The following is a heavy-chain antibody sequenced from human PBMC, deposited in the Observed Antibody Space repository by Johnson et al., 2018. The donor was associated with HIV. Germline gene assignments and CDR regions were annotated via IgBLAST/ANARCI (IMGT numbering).Heavy chain of an antibody. CDR1: GFTFSGYG. CDR3: ASRKEGAIDI. V-gene: IGHV3-30*03. J-gene: IGHJ3*02. Sequence: QVQLVESGGGVVQPGRSLRLSCAASGFTFSGYGMHWVRQAPGKGLEWVAVISYDGSNKYYADSVKGRFTISRDNSKNTLYLQRNSLRAEDRAVYYCASRKEGAIDIWGQGTMVTVSS. CDR2: ISYDGSNK.